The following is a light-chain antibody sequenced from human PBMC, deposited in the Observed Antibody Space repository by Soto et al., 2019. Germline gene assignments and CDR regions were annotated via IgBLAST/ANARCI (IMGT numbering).Light chain of an antibody. CDR2: KAS. Sequence: DSQMTQSGCALCASLGDRVGVAWLASQTISSWLAWYQQKPGKAPKLLIYKASTLKSGVPSRFSGSGSGTEFPLTISSLQPDDFATYYCQHYNSYSEAFGQGTKVDI. CDR3: QHYNSYSEA. CDR1: QTISSW. V-gene: IGKV1-5*03. J-gene: IGKJ1*01.